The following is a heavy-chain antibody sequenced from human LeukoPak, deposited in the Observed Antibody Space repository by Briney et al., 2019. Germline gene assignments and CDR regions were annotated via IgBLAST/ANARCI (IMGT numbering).Heavy chain of an antibody. Sequence: SETLSLTCTVSGGTISSYYWSWIRQPPGKGLEWIGYIYYSGSTNYNPSLKSRVTISVDTSKNQFSLKLSSVTAADTAVYYWATLGWGEQGPLALDIWGQGTMVTVSS. CDR2: IYYSGST. CDR3: ATLGWGEQGPLALDI. CDR1: GGTISSYY. J-gene: IGHJ3*02. D-gene: IGHD3-16*01. V-gene: IGHV4-59*08.